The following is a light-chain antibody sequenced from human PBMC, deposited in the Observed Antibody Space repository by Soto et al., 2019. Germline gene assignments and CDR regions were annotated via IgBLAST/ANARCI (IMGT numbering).Light chain of an antibody. V-gene: IGKV3-15*01. CDR2: GAS. CDR1: QSVSSN. CDR3: QQYGSSPQT. Sequence: ETVMTQSPATLSVSPGEGATLSCRASQSVSSNLVWYQHRPGQAPRLLIYGASTRATDIPARFSGSGSGTEFTLTISRLEPEDFAVYYCQQYGSSPQTFGQGTKVDIK. J-gene: IGKJ1*01.